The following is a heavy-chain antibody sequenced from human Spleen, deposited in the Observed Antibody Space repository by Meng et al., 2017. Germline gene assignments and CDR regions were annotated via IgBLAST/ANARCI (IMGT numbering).Heavy chain of an antibody. Sequence: GGSLRLSCAASGFTFRSYPMHWVRQAPGKGLEWVSSISSSSSYIYYADSVKGRFTISRDNAKNSLYLQMNSLRAEDTAVYYCARAWPQGGSYYWDYWGQGTLVTVSS. V-gene: IGHV3-21*01. CDR1: GFTFRSYP. CDR3: ARAWPQGGSYYWDY. CDR2: ISSSSSYI. J-gene: IGHJ4*02. D-gene: IGHD1-26*01.